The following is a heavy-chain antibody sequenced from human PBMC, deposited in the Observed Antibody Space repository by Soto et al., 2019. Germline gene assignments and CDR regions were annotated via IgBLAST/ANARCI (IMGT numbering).Heavy chain of an antibody. CDR3: ARSNDANGITIFGGKRNYFYYAMDV. J-gene: IGHJ6*02. CDR1: GYTFTAYA. CDR2: INAGNAKT. V-gene: IGHV1-3*01. Sequence: QAQLVQSGAEVKKPGASVKVSCKASGYTFTAYAIHWVRQAPGQRLEWMGWINAGNAKTRYSQKFQGRVTITRDTSSNTAYMELNSLRSEDTAVYYCARSNDANGITIFGGKRNYFYYAMDVWGQGTTVTVSS. D-gene: IGHD3-3*01.